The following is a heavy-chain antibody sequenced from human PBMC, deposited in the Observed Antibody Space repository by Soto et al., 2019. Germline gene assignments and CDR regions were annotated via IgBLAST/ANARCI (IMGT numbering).Heavy chain of an antibody. D-gene: IGHD6-19*01. V-gene: IGHV3-30*18. CDR1: GFTFSSYG. Sequence: GGSLRLSCAASGFTFSSYGMHWVRQAPGKGLEWVAVISYDGSNKYYADSVKGRFTISRDNSKNTLYLQMNSLRAEDTAVYYCAKVGGQWLVLDYWGQGTLVTVSS. CDR2: ISYDGSNK. CDR3: AKVGGQWLVLDY. J-gene: IGHJ4*02.